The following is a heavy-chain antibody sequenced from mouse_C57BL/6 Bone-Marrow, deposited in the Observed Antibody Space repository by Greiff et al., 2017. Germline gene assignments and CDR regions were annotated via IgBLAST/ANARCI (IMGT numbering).Heavy chain of an antibody. D-gene: IGHD1-1*01. CDR3: ARGRDYGRAIGY. Sequence: DVMLVESGGCLVKPGGSLKISCAASGFTFSDYGMHWVRQAPEKGLEWVAYISSGSSTIYYADTVKGRFTISRDNAKNTLFLQMTSLRSEDTAMYYCARGRDYGRAIGYWGQGTTLTVSS. CDR2: ISSGSSTI. CDR1: GFTFSDYG. J-gene: IGHJ2*01. V-gene: IGHV5-17*01.